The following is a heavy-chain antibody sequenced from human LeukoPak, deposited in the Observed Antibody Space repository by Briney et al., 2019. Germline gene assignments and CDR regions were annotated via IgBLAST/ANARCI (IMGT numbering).Heavy chain of an antibody. V-gene: IGHV4-34*01. CDR3: ARDPPFYDSSGKGDAFDI. D-gene: IGHD3-22*01. CDR2: INHSGST. J-gene: IGHJ3*02. CDR1: GGSFSGYY. Sequence: SETLSLTCAVYGGSFSGYYWSWIRQPPGKGLEWIGEINHSGSTNYNPSLKSRVTMSVDTSKNQFSLKLSSVTAADTAVYYCARDPPFYDSSGKGDAFDIWGQGTMVTVSS.